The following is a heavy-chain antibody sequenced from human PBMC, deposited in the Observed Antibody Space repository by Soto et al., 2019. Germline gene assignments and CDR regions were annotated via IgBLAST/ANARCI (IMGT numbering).Heavy chain of an antibody. D-gene: IGHD1-26*01. Sequence: QVQLQQWGAGLLKPSETLSLTCAVYGGSFSGYYWSWIRQPPGKGLEWIGEINHSGSTNYNPSLTDRVTIAVDASKTQFSLKLSSVTAAGTAVYYWARGEVVGATRGFFDYWGQGTLVTVSS. CDR1: GGSFSGYY. CDR3: ARGEVVGATRGFFDY. CDR2: INHSGST. J-gene: IGHJ4*02. V-gene: IGHV4-34*01.